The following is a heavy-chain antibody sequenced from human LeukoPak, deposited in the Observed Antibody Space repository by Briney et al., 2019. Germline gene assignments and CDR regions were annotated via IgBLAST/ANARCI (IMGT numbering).Heavy chain of an antibody. CDR3: ARGEYSSSWSPFDY. Sequence: ASVKVSCKASGGTFSSYAISWVRQAPGQGLEWMGWISAYNGNTNYAQKLQGRVTMTTDTSTSTAYMELRSLRSDDTAVYYCARGEYSSSWSPFDYWGQGTLVTVSS. CDR2: ISAYNGNT. J-gene: IGHJ4*02. CDR1: GGTFSSYA. D-gene: IGHD6-13*01. V-gene: IGHV1-18*01.